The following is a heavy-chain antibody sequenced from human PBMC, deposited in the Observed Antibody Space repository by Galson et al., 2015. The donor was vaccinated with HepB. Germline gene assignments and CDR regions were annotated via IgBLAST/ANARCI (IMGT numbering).Heavy chain of an antibody. CDR3: ARDPRSRTMVQGVVHYGLDV. Sequence: SVKVSCKASGGAFSSHEVNWVRQAQGQGLEWMGGIIPVVDTVNYAEKFQGRVTISADSSTSTAYMDLSNLTSGDTAVYYCARDPRSRTMVQGVVHYGLDVWGQGTTVTVSS. CDR2: IIPVVDTV. D-gene: IGHD3-10*01. CDR1: GGAFSSHE. V-gene: IGHV1-69*06. J-gene: IGHJ6*02.